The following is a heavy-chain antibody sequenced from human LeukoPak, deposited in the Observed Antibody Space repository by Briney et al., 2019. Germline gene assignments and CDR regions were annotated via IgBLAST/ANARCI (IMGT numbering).Heavy chain of an antibody. CDR1: GGSISSYY. CDR2: IYYSGST. CDR3: ARHTPPAPWELPSYYYYYGMDV. J-gene: IGHJ6*02. V-gene: IGHV4-59*08. Sequence: SETLSLTCTVSGGSISSYYWSWLRQPPGKGLEWIGYIYYSGSTNYNPSLKSRVTISVDTSKNQFSLKLSSVTAADTAVYYCARHTPPAPWELPSYYYYYGMDVWGQGTTVTVSS. D-gene: IGHD1-26*01.